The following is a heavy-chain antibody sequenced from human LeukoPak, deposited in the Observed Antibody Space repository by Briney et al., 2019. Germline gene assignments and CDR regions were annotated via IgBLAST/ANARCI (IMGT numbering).Heavy chain of an antibody. CDR1: RFTFSSYW. J-gene: IGHJ4*02. D-gene: IGHD3-10*01. CDR2: IKQDGSEI. V-gene: IGHV3-7*01. Sequence: GGPLRLSCAASRFTFSSYWMSGVRQAPRKGLESVAYIKQDGSEIHYVDYVKGRFTISRDNARNSLHLQMNSLRAEDTAVYYCAREVYYGSGRRFVLWGQGTLVTVSS. CDR3: AREVYYGSGRRFVL.